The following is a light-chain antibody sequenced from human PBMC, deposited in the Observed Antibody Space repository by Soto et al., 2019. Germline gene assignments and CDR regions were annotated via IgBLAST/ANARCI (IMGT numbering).Light chain of an antibody. CDR2: WAS. CDR3: QQYYSSPLT. J-gene: IGKJ4*01. V-gene: IGKV4-1*01. Sequence: DIVMTQSPDSLAVSLGERATINCKSSQSVLYSSKNKNYLAWYQQKPGQPPKLLIYWASTRESGVPDRFGGSGSGTDFTLTISSLQAEDVAVYYCQQYYSSPLTFGGGTKVEIK. CDR1: QSVLYSSKNKNY.